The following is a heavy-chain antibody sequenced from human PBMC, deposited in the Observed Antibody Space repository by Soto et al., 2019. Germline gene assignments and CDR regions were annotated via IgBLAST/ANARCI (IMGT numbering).Heavy chain of an antibody. J-gene: IGHJ4*02. V-gene: IGHV5-10-1*01. CDR1: GYSFAGYW. CDR2: IDPSDSQT. Sequence: PGESLKISCKGSGYSFAGYWITWVRQKPGKVLEWMGRIDPSDSQTYYSPSFRGHVTISVTKSITTVFLQWSSLRASDTAMYYCARQIYDSDTGPNFQYYFDSWGXGTPVNVSS. D-gene: IGHD3-22*01. CDR3: ARQIYDSDTGPNFQYYFDS.